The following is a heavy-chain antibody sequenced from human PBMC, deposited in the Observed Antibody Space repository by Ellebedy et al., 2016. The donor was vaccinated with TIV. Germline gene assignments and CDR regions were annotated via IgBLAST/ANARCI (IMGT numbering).Heavy chain of an antibody. CDR3: AMYGDPTLDFQH. CDR2: IIPILGIA. J-gene: IGHJ1*01. CDR1: GGTFSSYA. V-gene: IGHV1-69*04. Sequence: SVKVSCXASGGTFSSYAISWVRQAPGQGLEWMGRIIPILGIANYAQKFQGRVTITADKSTSTAYMELSSLRSEDTAVYYCAMYGDPTLDFQHWGQGTLVTVSS. D-gene: IGHD4-17*01.